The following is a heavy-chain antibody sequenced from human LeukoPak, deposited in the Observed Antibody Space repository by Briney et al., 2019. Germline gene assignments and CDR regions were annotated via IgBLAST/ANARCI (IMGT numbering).Heavy chain of an antibody. CDR3: ARGRGLGWQWAGPGLVDY. Sequence: PSETLSLTCTVSGGSISSGSYYWSWIRQPAGKGLEWIGRIYTSGSTNYNPSLKSRVTISVDTSKNQFSLKLSSVTAADTAVYYCARGRGLGWQWAGPGLVDYWGQGTLVTVSS. CDR1: GGSISSGSYY. J-gene: IGHJ4*02. CDR2: IYTSGST. V-gene: IGHV4-61*02. D-gene: IGHD6-19*01.